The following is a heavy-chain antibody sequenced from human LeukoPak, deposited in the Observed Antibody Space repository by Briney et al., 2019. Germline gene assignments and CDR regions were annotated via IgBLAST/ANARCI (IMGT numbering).Heavy chain of an antibody. V-gene: IGHV4-39*01. CDR2: IYYSGST. J-gene: IGHJ4*02. CDR3: ARHPGHCSSTSCYTAFDY. CDR1: GGSISSSSYY. D-gene: IGHD2-2*02. Sequence: PSETLSLTCTVSGGSISSSSYYWGWIRQPPGKGLEWIGSIYYSGSTYYNPSLKSRVTISVDTSKNQFSLKLSSVTAADTAVYYRARHPGHCSSTSCYTAFDYWGQGTLVTVSS.